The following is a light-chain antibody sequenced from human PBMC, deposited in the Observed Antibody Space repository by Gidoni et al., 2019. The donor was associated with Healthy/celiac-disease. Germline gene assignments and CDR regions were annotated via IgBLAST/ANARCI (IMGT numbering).Light chain of an antibody. CDR3: QQSYSTPRLT. V-gene: IGKV4-1*01. J-gene: IGKJ4*01. CDR1: QSVLYSSHNKNY. Sequence: DIVMTQSPDALAVARGERATIHCKSSQSVLYSSHNKNYLAWYQQQPGQPPKLLIYWASTRESAVPDRFSGSGSGTDFTLTISILQAEDVAVYSCQQSYSTPRLTFGGGTKVEIK. CDR2: WAS.